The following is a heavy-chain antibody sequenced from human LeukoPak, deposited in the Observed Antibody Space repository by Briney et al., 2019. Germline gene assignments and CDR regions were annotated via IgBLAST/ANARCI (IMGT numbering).Heavy chain of an antibody. J-gene: IGHJ4*02. D-gene: IGHD1-1*01. V-gene: IGHV1-2*02. Sequence: ASVKDSCKASGYTFSDYYMHWVRQAPGQGLEWMGWINPDSGGTKYAQKFQDRVTMTSDTSISTAYMELSRLRSDDTAVYYCARLTRNPPDYWGQGTLVTVSS. CDR3: ARLTRNPPDY. CDR2: INPDSGGT. CDR1: GYTFSDYY.